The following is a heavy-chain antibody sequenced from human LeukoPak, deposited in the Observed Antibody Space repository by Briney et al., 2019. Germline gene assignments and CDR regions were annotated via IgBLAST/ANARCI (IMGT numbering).Heavy chain of an antibody. D-gene: IGHD4-23*01. Sequence: GGSLRLSCAASGFNFSSYAMNWVRQAPGKGLEWLSYISSDGSTLYYADSVKGRITISGDNARKSLYLQMNSLRAEDTAVYYCVPQKGYGGNPLDYWGQGTLVTVST. CDR3: VPQKGYGGNPLDY. CDR2: ISSDGSTL. V-gene: IGHV3-48*01. CDR1: GFNFSSYA. J-gene: IGHJ4*02.